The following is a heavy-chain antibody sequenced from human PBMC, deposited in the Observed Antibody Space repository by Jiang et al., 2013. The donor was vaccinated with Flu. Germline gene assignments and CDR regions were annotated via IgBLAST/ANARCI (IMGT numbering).Heavy chain of an antibody. V-gene: IGHV1-69*04. D-gene: IGHD3-22*01. J-gene: IGHJ6*02. CDR3: ARVEYYYDSSGYEYYYYGMDV. CDR1: FSSYA. Sequence: FSSYAISWVRQAPGQGLEWMGRIIPILGIANYAQKFQGRVTITADKSTSTAYMELSSLRSEDTAVYYCARVEYYYDSSGYEYYYYGMDVWGQGTTVTVSS. CDR2: IIPILGIA.